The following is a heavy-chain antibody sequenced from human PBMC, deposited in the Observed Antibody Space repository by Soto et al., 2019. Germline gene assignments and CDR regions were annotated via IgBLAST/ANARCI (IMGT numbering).Heavy chain of an antibody. D-gene: IGHD1-26*01. CDR3: VGDLALMADY. CDR1: GFTFSNAW. Sequence: PGGSLRLSCAASGFTFSNAWMSWVRQAPGKGLEWVGRIKSKTDGGTTDYAAPVKGRFTITRDNSKNTAYLQMDSLRVDDTAMYYCVGDLALMADYWGQGTLVTVSS. V-gene: IGHV3-15*01. CDR2: IKSKTDGGTT. J-gene: IGHJ4*02.